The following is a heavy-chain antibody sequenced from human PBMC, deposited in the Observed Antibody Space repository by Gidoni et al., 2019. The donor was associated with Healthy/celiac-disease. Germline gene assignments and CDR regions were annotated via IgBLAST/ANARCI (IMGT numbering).Heavy chain of an antibody. CDR2: IYYSRST. J-gene: IGHJ4*02. CDR1: GGSISRYY. V-gene: IGHV4-59*01. Sequence: QVQLQESGPGLVKPSETLSLTCTVSGGSISRYYWSWIRQPPGQGLEWIGYIYYSRSTNYNPSLKSRVTISVDTSKNQFSLKLSSVTAAATAVYYCARGGGSSWSAELDYWGQGTLVTVSS. D-gene: IGHD6-13*01. CDR3: ARGGGSSWSAELDY.